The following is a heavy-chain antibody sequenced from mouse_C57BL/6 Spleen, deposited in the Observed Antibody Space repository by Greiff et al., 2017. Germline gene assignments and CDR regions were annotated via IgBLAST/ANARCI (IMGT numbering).Heavy chain of an antibody. V-gene: IGHV5-16*01. Sequence: VQLKESEGGLVQPGSSMKLSCTASGFTFSDYYMAWVRQVPEKGLEWVANNNYDGSSTYYLDSLQSRFIISRDNAKNILYLQMSSLTSEDTATSYCARGGYGSFWYFDVWGTGTTVTVSS. CDR3: ARGGYGSFWYFDV. D-gene: IGHD1-1*01. J-gene: IGHJ1*03. CDR1: GFTFSDYY. CDR2: NNYDGSST.